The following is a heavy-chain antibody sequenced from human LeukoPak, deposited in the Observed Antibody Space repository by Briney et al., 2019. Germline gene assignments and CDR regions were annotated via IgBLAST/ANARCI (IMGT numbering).Heavy chain of an antibody. CDR3: AREAPPISYDSSGYYYYYYMDV. Sequence: GGSLRLSCAASGFTFSSYSMNWVRQAPGKGLEWVSSISSSSSYIYYADSVKGRFTISRDNAKNSLYLQMNSLRAEDTAVYYCAREAPPISYDSSGYYYYYYMDVWGKGTTVTVSS. CDR2: ISSSSSYI. J-gene: IGHJ6*03. CDR1: GFTFSSYS. V-gene: IGHV3-21*06. D-gene: IGHD3-22*01.